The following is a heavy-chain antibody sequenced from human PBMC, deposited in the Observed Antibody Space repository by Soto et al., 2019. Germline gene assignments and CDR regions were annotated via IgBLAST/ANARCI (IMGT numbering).Heavy chain of an antibody. CDR3: ARDRIAAAGTLYT. D-gene: IGHD6-13*01. CDR2: IYYSGIT. J-gene: IGHJ5*02. V-gene: IGHV4-31*03. Sequence: QVQLQESGPGLVKPSQTLSLTCTVSGGSISSGGYYWSWIRQHPEKALEWIGYIYYSGITYYNPSLTSRVTISVETSKNQSSLKLSSLTAADAAVYYCARDRIAAAGTLYTWGQGTLVTVSS. CDR1: GGSISSGGYY.